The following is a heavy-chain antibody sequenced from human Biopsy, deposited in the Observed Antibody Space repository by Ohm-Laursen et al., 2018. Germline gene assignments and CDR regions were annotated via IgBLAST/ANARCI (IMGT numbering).Heavy chain of an antibody. CDR2: VYYTGST. J-gene: IGHJ2*01. V-gene: IGHV4-61*03. CDR1: GASVSSGSYY. D-gene: IGHD3-22*01. CDR3: ARDRGYYSDRTVPGYFDL. Sequence: GTLSLTCAVSGASVSSGSYYWSWIRQPPGKGLQWIGYVYYTGSTDYNPSLQSRVTISVDTSKNHFSLRLRSVTPADTAIYYCARDRGYYSDRTVPGYFDLWGRGTLVTVSS.